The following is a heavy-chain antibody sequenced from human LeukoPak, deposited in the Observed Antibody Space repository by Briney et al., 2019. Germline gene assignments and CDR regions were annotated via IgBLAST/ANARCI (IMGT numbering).Heavy chain of an antibody. D-gene: IGHD1-26*01. V-gene: IGHV3-21*01. CDR3: ARDSQELLGAFDI. CDR1: GFTFSSYS. CDR2: ISSSSSYI. J-gene: IGHJ3*02. Sequence: GGSLRLSCAASGFTFSSYSMNWVRQAPGKGLEWVSSISSSSSYIYYADSVKGRFTISRDNAKNSLYLQMNSLRAEDTAMYYCARDSQELLGAFDIWGQGTMVTVSS.